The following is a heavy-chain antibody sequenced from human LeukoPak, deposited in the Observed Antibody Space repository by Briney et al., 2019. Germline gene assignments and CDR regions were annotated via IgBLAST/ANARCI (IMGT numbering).Heavy chain of an antibody. V-gene: IGHV4-39*02. Sequence: PSETLSLTCTVSGGSISSSNYYWGWIRQPPGKGLEWIGCSYYGGSTYYNPSLKSRVSISVDTSQNQFSMRLNSVTAADTAVYYCAREPTGFILWGQGTLVTVSA. CDR2: SYYGGST. CDR1: GGSISSSNYY. CDR3: AREPTGFIL. J-gene: IGHJ4*02.